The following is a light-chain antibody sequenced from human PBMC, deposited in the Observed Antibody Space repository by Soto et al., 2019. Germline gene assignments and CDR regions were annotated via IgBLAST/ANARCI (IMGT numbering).Light chain of an antibody. J-gene: IGLJ1*01. Sequence: QSALTQPRSVSGSPGQSVTISCTGTSSDVGGYNYVSWYQQHPGKAPKLMIYDVSKRPSGVPDRFSGSKSGNTASLTISGLQDEDEADYYCCSYAGSYTFHYVFGTGTKLTVL. CDR1: SSDVGGYNY. CDR3: CSYAGSYTFHYV. V-gene: IGLV2-11*01. CDR2: DVS.